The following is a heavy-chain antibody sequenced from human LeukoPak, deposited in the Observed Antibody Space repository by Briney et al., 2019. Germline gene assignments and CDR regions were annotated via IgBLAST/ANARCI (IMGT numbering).Heavy chain of an antibody. V-gene: IGHV4-34*01. D-gene: IGHD3-10*01. CDR3: ARGPYYGSGSYYRSAWFDP. CDR1: GGSFSGYY. Sequence: PSETLSLTCAVYGGSFSGYYWSWIRQPPGKGLEWIGEINHSGSTNYNPSLKSRVTISVDTSKNQFSLKLSSVTAADTAVYYCARGPYYGSGSYYRSAWFDPWGQGTLVTVSS. J-gene: IGHJ5*02. CDR2: INHSGST.